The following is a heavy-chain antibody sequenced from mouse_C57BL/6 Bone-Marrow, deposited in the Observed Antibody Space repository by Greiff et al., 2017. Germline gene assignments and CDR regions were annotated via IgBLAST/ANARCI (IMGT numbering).Heavy chain of an antibody. CDR2: IWWDDDK. V-gene: IGHV8-8*01. CDR3: ARMGIPYYYGSSQYYFDY. Sequence: QVTLKVSGPGILQPSQTLSLTCSFSGFSLSTFGMGVGWIRQPSGKGLEWLAHIWWDDDKYYNPALKSRLTISKDTSKNQVFLKNANVDTADTATYYCARMGIPYYYGSSQYYFDYWGQGTTLTVSS. J-gene: IGHJ2*01. CDR1: GFSLSTFGMG. D-gene: IGHD1-1*01.